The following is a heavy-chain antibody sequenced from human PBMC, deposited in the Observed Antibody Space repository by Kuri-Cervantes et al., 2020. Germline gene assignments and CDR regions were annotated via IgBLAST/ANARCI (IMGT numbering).Heavy chain of an antibody. D-gene: IGHD3-22*01. Sequence: GESLKISCAASGFTFASHAMSWVRQAPGKGLEWISSISGSGSGTYYPDSVKGRFTVSRDNAKNSLYLQMNSLRAEDTALYYCAKANPYYYDSSGYYSTTYYFDYWGQGTLVTVSS. J-gene: IGHJ4*02. V-gene: IGHV3-23*01. CDR3: AKANPYYYDSSGYYSTTYYFDY. CDR2: ISGSGSGT. CDR1: GFTFASHA.